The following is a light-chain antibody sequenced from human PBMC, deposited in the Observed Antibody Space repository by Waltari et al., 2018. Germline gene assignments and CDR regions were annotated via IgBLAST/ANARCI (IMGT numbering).Light chain of an antibody. V-gene: IGLV2-14*03. CDR1: SSDVGGYNY. J-gene: IGLJ2*01. Sequence: QSALTQPASVSGSPGQSITISCPGTSSDVGGYNYVSWSQQHPGKAPKLMIYDVSTRPPGVSNRFSGSKSGNTASLTISGLQAEDEADYYCSSYTSSSTLDVVFGGGTKLTVL. CDR3: SSYTSSSTLDVV. CDR2: DVS.